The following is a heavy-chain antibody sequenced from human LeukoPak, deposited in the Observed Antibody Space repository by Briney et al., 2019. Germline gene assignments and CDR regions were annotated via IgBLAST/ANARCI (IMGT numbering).Heavy chain of an antibody. J-gene: IGHJ6*03. Sequence: SETLSLTCSVSGGSITTYYWSWIRQPPGKGLEWIGYIYYSGSTNYSPSLKSRVTISVDTSKKQFSLKLSSVTAADTAVYYCAKGVVATTYYYYYYMDVWGKGTTVTVSS. CDR1: GGSITTYY. CDR3: AKGVVATTYYYYYYMDV. V-gene: IGHV4-59*01. D-gene: IGHD5-12*01. CDR2: IYYSGST.